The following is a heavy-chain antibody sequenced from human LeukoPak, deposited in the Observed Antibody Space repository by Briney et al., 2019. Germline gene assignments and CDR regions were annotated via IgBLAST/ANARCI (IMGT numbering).Heavy chain of an antibody. J-gene: IGHJ3*02. Sequence: GASVKVSCKASGGTFSSYAISWVRQAPGQGLEWMGRIIPILGIANYAQKFQGRVTITADKSTSTAYMELSSLRSEDTAVYYCARGSPGVAGSFDIWGQGTMVTVSS. V-gene: IGHV1-69*04. CDR2: IIPILGIA. D-gene: IGHD6-19*01. CDR3: ARGSPGVAGSFDI. CDR1: GGTFSSYA.